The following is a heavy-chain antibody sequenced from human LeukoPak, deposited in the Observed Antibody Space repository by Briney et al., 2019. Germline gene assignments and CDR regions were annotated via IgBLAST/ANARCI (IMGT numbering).Heavy chain of an antibody. CDR3: ARDFGRWPRQGLFDY. CDR1: GYSISSGYY. Sequence: SETLSLTCTVSGYSISSGYYWGWIRQPPGKGLEWIGSIYYSGSTYYNPSLKSRVTISVDTSKNQFSLKLSSVTAADTAVYYCARDFGRWPRQGLFDYWGQGTLVTVSS. V-gene: IGHV4-38-2*02. J-gene: IGHJ4*02. D-gene: IGHD5-24*01. CDR2: IYYSGST.